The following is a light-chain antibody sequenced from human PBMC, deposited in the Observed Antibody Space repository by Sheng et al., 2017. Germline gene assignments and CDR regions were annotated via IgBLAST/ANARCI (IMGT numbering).Light chain of an antibody. CDR3: SSYAGSNTYX. J-gene: IGLJ1*01. CDR1: RSDVGGYNY. CDR2: EVN. V-gene: IGLV2-8*01. Sequence: QSALTQPPSASGSPGQSVTISCTGTRSDVGGYNYVSWYQHHPGKAPKVLIYEVNKRPSDVPDRFSGSKSGNTASLTVAGLQGEDEADYYCSSYAGSNTYXFGTGTKVTV.